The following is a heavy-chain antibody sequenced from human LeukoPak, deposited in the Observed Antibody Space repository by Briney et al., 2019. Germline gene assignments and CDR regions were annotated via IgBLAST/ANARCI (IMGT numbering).Heavy chain of an antibody. CDR3: ARDLGGYCSSTSCYRDWFDP. CDR1: GYSFTGYY. D-gene: IGHD2-2*01. CDR2: INPNSGGT. V-gene: IGHV1-2*02. Sequence: GASVKVSCKSSGYSFTGYYMHWVRQAPGQGLEWMGWINPNSGGTNYAQKFQGRVTMTRDTSISTAYMELSRLRSDDTAVYYCARDLGGYCSSTSCYRDWFDPWGQGTLVTVSS. J-gene: IGHJ5*02.